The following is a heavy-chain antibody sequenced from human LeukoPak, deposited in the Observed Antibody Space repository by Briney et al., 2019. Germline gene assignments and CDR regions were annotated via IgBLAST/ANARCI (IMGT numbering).Heavy chain of an antibody. Sequence: GESLKISCKGSGYSLTTYWIGWVRQMPGKGLEWMGIIYPADSDTRYSPSFQGQVTISVDKSISTAYLQWSSLQASDTGIYYCARHGSGSFYKYFDYWGQGTLVTVSS. CDR2: IYPADSDT. CDR3: ARHGSGSFYKYFDY. V-gene: IGHV5-51*01. CDR1: GYSLTTYW. J-gene: IGHJ4*02. D-gene: IGHD3-10*01.